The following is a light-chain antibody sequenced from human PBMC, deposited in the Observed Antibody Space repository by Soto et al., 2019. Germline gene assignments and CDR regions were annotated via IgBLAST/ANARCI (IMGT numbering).Light chain of an antibody. Sequence: EIVMTQSPSTLSVSLGERATLSCRASQSVSSNLAWYQLRPGQAPRLLTYGASTRATGIPARFSGSGSGTEFTLTNSSLQSEDFAVYYCQQYNNWPPITFGQGTRLEIK. CDR2: GAS. V-gene: IGKV3-15*01. CDR1: QSVSSN. J-gene: IGKJ5*01. CDR3: QQYNNWPPIT.